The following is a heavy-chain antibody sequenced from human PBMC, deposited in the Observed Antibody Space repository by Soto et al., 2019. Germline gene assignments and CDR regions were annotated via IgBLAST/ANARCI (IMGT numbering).Heavy chain of an antibody. D-gene: IGHD5-18*01. CDR2: IYYSGST. Sequence: QTLRVPSTVSCGSIINRGYYRSINRQHPGKGLEWIGYIYYSGSTYYNPSLKSRVTISVDTSKNQFSLKLSSVTAADTAVYYCARAGQVDTAMVTAFDILVQGTLDTVS. CDR1: CGSIINRGYY. V-gene: IGHV4-31*03. CDR3: ARAGQVDTAMVTAFDI. J-gene: IGHJ3*02.